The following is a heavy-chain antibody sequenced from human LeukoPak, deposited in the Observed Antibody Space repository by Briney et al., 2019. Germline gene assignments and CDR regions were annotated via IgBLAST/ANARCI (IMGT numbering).Heavy chain of an antibody. CDR3: ATYEGGYDWFYLDY. J-gene: IGHJ4*02. V-gene: IGHV1-24*01. Sequence: ASVKVSCKVSGYTLTELSMHWVRQAPGKGLEWMGGFDPEDGETIYAQKFQGRVTMTEDTSTDTAYMELSSLRSEDTAVYYCATYEGGYDWFYLDYWGQGTLVTVSS. D-gene: IGHD5-12*01. CDR1: GYTLTELS. CDR2: FDPEDGET.